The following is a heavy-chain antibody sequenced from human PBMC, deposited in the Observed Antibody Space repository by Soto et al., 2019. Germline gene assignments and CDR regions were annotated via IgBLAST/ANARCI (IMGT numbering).Heavy chain of an antibody. CDR1: GFTFSSYA. CDR3: AKDRYYYDSSGYYGVLEY. CDR2: IGGSGGST. D-gene: IGHD3-22*01. V-gene: IGHV3-23*01. Sequence: GSLRLSFAASGFTFSSYAISWVLPTPVNGLKWVSAIGGSGGSTYYADSVKGRFTISRDNSKNTLYLQMNSLRAEDTAVYYCAKDRYYYDSSGYYGVLEYWGQGTLVTVSS. J-gene: IGHJ4*02.